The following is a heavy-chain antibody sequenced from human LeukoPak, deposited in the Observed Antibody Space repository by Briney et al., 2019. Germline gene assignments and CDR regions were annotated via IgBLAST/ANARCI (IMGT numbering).Heavy chain of an antibody. CDR3: ARQGHYYHSNVWGRIDY. Sequence: GESLKISCKVSGYSFTSYWIGWVRQMPGKGLEWMGIIYPGDSDTRYSPSIQGQVTISADKSISTAYLQWSSLKASDTAMYYCARQGHYYHSNVWGRIDYWGQGTLVTVSS. D-gene: IGHD3-22*01. J-gene: IGHJ4*02. V-gene: IGHV5-51*01. CDR1: GYSFTSYW. CDR2: IYPGDSDT.